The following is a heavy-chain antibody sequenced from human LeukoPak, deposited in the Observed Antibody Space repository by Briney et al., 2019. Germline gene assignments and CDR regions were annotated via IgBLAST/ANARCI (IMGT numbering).Heavy chain of an antibody. V-gene: IGHV3-30-3*01. D-gene: IGHD5-18*01. J-gene: IGHJ4*02. Sequence: GGSLRLSCAASGFTFSSYAMHWVRQAPGKGLEWVAVISYDGSNKYYADSVKGRFTISRDNSKNTLYLQMNSLRAEDTAVYYCAKGGDTAMEPFDYWGQGTLVTVSS. CDR1: GFTFSSYA. CDR3: AKGGDTAMEPFDY. CDR2: ISYDGSNK.